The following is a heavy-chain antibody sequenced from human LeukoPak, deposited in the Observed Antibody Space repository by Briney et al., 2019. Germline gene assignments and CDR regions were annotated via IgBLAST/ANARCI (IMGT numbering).Heavy chain of an antibody. Sequence: GGSLRLSCAASGFTVSSNYMSWVRQAPGKGLEWVSVIYSGGSTYYADSVKGRFTISRDNSKNTLYLQMNSLRAEDTAVYYCARAGCSGCSCYHNWFDPWGQGTLVTVSS. D-gene: IGHD2-15*01. CDR2: IYSGGST. CDR1: GFTVSSNY. CDR3: ARAGCSGCSCYHNWFDP. V-gene: IGHV3-53*01. J-gene: IGHJ5*02.